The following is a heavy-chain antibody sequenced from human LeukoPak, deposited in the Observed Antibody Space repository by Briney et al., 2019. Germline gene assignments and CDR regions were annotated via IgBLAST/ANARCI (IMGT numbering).Heavy chain of an antibody. Sequence: GGSLRLSRAASGFAFSSYSMNGGREAPGEGVEWGSCITISSSYIYYAQSLKGRLPHSRGNATNSLDRQMNSLTAQDTAVHYCARDLVPSRRDSSGHAKADYWGQGTLVTVSS. CDR3: ARDLVPSRRDSSGHAKADY. V-gene: IGHV3-21*03. D-gene: IGHD3-22*01. J-gene: IGHJ4*02. CDR1: GFAFSSYS. CDR2: ITISSSYI.